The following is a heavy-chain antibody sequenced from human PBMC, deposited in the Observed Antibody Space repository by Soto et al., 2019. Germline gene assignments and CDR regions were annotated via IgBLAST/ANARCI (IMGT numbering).Heavy chain of an antibody. D-gene: IGHD3-3*01. CDR1: GGSISSGEYY. V-gene: IGHV4-30-4*01. CDR3: ARERLFLSDP. Sequence: QVQLQESGPGLVKPSQTLSLTCTVSGGSISSGEYYWSWIRQPPGKGLEWIGYIYYSGSTYYNPSLMSRVTISVDTSKNQFSLKLSSVTAADTAVYYCARERLFLSDPWGQGTLVTVSS. CDR2: IYYSGST. J-gene: IGHJ5*02.